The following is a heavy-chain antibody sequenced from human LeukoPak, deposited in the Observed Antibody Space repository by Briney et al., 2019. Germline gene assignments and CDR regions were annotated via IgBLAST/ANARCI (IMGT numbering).Heavy chain of an antibody. D-gene: IGHD2-8*01. CDR3: ARDAPLMVYASVDDAFDI. Sequence: ASVKVSCKASGYTFTSYGISWVRQAPGQGLEWMGWISAYNGNTNYAQKLQGRVTMTTDTSTSTAYMELRSLRSDDTAVYYCARDAPLMVYASVDDAFDIWGQGTMVTVSS. J-gene: IGHJ3*02. V-gene: IGHV1-18*01. CDR1: GYTFTSYG. CDR2: ISAYNGNT.